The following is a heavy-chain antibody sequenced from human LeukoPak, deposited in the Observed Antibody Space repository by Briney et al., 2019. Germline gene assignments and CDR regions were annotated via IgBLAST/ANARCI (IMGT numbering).Heavy chain of an antibody. D-gene: IGHD3-3*01. Sequence: GASVKVSCKVPGYTLTELSMHWVRQAPGKGLEWMGGFDPEDGETIYAQKFQGRVTMTEDTSTDTAYMELSSLRSEDTAVYYCATYYDFWSGYYSSRSFDYWGQGTLVTVSS. CDR2: FDPEDGET. V-gene: IGHV1-24*01. J-gene: IGHJ4*02. CDR1: GYTLTELS. CDR3: ATYYDFWSGYYSSRSFDY.